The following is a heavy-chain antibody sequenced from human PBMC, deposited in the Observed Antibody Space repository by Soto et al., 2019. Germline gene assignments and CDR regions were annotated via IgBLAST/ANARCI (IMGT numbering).Heavy chain of an antibody. CDR2: VDHSGST. CDR1: GGSFSCYY. V-gene: IGHV4-34*01. J-gene: IGHJ6*02. CDR3: ARGLGSLPGGMDV. Sequence: SETLSLTCAVYGGSFSCYYWRWIRQPPGKGLEWIGEVDHSGSTNQNPSLKSRVTISLETSKNQFSLKLSSVTAADTGVYYCARGLGSLPGGMDVWGQGTTVTVSS.